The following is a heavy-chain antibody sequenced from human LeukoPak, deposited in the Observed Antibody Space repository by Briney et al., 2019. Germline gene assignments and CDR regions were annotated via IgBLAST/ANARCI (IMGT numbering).Heavy chain of an antibody. CDR3: AKDAPQPQVLRYFDWLSRWAGSAFDI. CDR2: IRYDGSNK. D-gene: IGHD3-9*01. CDR1: GFTFSSYG. J-gene: IGHJ3*02. V-gene: IGHV3-30*02. Sequence: PGGSLRLSCAASGFTFSSYGMHWVRQAPGKGLEWVAFIRYDGSNKYYADSVKGRFTISRDNSKNTLYLQMNSLRAEDTAVYYCAKDAPQPQVLRYFDWLSRWAGSAFDIWGQGTMVTVSS.